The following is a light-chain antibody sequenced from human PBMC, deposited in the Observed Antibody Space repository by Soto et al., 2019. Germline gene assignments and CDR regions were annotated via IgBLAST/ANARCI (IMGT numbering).Light chain of an antibody. CDR3: QAWDSSTPVL. CDR1: TLGDRY. J-gene: IGLJ2*01. CDR2: QDT. V-gene: IGLV3-1*01. Sequence: SYELTQPPSVSVSPGQTASITCSGDTLGDRYACWYQQRPGQSPVLVLYQDTKRPSGIPERFSGSNSGNTATLTISGTQAMDEADYYFQAWDSSTPVLIGGGTKLTVL.